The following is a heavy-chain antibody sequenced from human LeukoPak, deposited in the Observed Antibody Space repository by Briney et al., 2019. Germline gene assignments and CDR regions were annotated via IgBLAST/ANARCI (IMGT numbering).Heavy chain of an antibody. V-gene: IGHV4-4*07. D-gene: IGHD2-21*01. CDR2: IYTSGST. J-gene: IGHJ6*03. Sequence: PSETLSLTCTVSGVTISSYYWSWLRQPAGKGLEWIGRIYTSGSTNYNPSLKSRVTMSVDTSKNQFSLKLSSVTAADTAVYYCANGHRAFGEVDYYYYMDVWGKGTTVTVSS. CDR1: GVTISSYY. CDR3: ANGHRAFGEVDYYYYMDV.